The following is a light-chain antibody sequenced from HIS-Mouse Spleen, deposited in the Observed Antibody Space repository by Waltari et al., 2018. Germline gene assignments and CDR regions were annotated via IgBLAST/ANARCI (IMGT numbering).Light chain of an antibody. V-gene: IGLV1-40*01. Sequence: QSVLTQPPSVSGAPGQRVTISCTGSSSNIGAGYDVHWYPQLPGTAPKLLIYGNSNRPSGVPDRFSGSKSGTSASLAITGLQAEDEADYYCQSYDSSLSVNYVFGTGTKVTVL. CDR2: GNS. CDR1: SSNIGAGYD. J-gene: IGLJ1*01. CDR3: QSYDSSLSVNYV.